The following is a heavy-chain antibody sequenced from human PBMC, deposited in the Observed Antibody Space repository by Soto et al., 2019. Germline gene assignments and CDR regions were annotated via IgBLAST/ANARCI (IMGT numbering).Heavy chain of an antibody. CDR2: IYDSGST. D-gene: IGHD4-17*01. CDR3: ARRLRYYFDY. V-gene: IGHV4-30-4*01. Sequence: SETLSLTCIVSGGSISSGEYSWSWIRQPPGKGLEWIGFIYDSGSTYYIPSLRSRVTISVDTSKNQFSLKLYSVTAADTAVYYCARRLRYYFDYWGQGTVVTVSS. CDR1: GGSISSGEYS. J-gene: IGHJ4*02.